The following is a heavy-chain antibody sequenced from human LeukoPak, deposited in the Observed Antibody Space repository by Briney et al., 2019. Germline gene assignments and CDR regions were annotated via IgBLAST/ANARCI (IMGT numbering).Heavy chain of an antibody. V-gene: IGHV4-61*02. CDR1: GGSISSGSYY. J-gene: IGHJ4*02. Sequence: SETLSLTCTVSGGSISSGSYYWSWIRQPAGKGLEWIGRIYTSGSTNYNPSLKSRVTISVDTSKNQFSLKLSSVTAADTAVYYCARSYSGSYYGYYFDYWGQGTLVTVSS. CDR2: IYTSGST. CDR3: ARSYSGSYYGYYFDY. D-gene: IGHD1-26*01.